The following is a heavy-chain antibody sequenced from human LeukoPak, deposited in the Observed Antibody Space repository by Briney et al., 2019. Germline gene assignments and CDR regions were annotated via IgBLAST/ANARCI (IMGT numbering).Heavy chain of an antibody. D-gene: IGHD2-2*01. CDR1: GGSFSGYY. V-gene: IGHV4-34*01. Sequence: PSETLSLTCAVYGGSFSGYYWSWIRQPPGKGLEWIGEINHSGSTNYNPSLKSRVTISVDTSKNQFSLKLSSVTAADTAVYYCARIKMYCSSTSCFSYYYYGMDVWGQGTTVTVSS. CDR3: ARIKMYCSSTSCFSYYYYGMDV. J-gene: IGHJ6*02. CDR2: INHSGST.